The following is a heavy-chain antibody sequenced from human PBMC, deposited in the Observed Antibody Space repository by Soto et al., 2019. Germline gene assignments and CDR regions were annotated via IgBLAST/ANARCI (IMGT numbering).Heavy chain of an antibody. CDR1: GGSIRSGDYY. V-gene: IGHV4-30-4*01. D-gene: IGHD3-10*01. CDR2: IYYSGST. J-gene: IGHJ6*02. CDR3: ARDRGDYGMDV. Sequence: PSETLAVTCTVSGGSIRSGDYYWSWIRQPPGKGLEWIGYIYYSGSTYYNPSLKSRVTISVDTSKNQFSLKLSSVTAADTAVYYCARDRGDYGMDVWGLGTTVTVSS.